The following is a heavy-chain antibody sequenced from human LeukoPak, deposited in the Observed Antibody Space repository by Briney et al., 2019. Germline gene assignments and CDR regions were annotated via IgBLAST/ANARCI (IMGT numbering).Heavy chain of an antibody. CDR3: ARGTGEGYSYGRYFFDY. Sequence: ASVKVSCKASGYTFTGYYMHWVRQAPGQGLEWMGWVNPNTGGTSYAQKFQGRVTMTRDTSISTAYMILSSLTSDDTAVFYCARGTGEGYSYGRYFFDYWGQGTLVTVSS. CDR2: VNPNTGGT. V-gene: IGHV1-2*02. CDR1: GYTFTGYY. J-gene: IGHJ4*02. D-gene: IGHD5-18*01.